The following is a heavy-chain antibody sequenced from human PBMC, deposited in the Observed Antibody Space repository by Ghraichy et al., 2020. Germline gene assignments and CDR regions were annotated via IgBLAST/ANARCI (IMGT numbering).Heavy chain of an antibody. Sequence: ASVKVSCKASGYTFTAYHLHWVRQAPGQVLGWMGRFNPDSGGANYAQNFQARVTMTRDTSISTAYMELSRLKSDDTAVYYCARGLDTAIISFFDYWGQGTLGTVSS. CDR2: FNPDSGGA. D-gene: IGHD5-18*01. V-gene: IGHV1-2*06. J-gene: IGHJ4*02. CDR1: GYTFTAYH. CDR3: ARGLDTAIISFFDY.